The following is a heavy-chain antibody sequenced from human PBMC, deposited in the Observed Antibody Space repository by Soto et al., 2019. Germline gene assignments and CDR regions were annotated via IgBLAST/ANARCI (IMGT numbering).Heavy chain of an antibody. CDR2: LNYSGST. Sequence: SETLSLTCTVSGGSICSSSYYWGWIRQPPGKGLEWIGSLNYSGSTYYNPSLKSRITISVDTSKNQFSLKLSSVTAADTAVYYCARHGIGFDYWGQGTLVTVSS. V-gene: IGHV4-39*01. J-gene: IGHJ4*02. CDR3: ARHGIGFDY. D-gene: IGHD1-1*01. CDR1: GGSICSSSYY.